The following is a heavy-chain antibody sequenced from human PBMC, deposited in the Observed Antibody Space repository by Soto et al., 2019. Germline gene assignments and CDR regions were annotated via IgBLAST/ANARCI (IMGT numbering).Heavy chain of an antibody. J-gene: IGHJ4*02. V-gene: IGHV4-39*01. CDR3: ARRYGWLYFDY. CDR2: IYYSGNT. CDR1: GGSISSSNYY. Sequence: SETLSLTCTVSGGSISSSNYYWGWIRQPPGKGLEWIGSIYYSGNTYYNPSLKSRVTMSVDTSKNQFSLKLSSVTAADTALYYCARRYGWLYFDYWGQGSLVTVSS. D-gene: IGHD3-10*01.